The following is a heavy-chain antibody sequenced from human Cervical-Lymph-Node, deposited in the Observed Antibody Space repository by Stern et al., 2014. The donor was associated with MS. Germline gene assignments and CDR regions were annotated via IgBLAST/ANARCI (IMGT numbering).Heavy chain of an antibody. CDR2: VDPGDSDT. J-gene: IGHJ5*02. CDR1: GYSFTSYW. D-gene: IGHD6-13*01. CDR3: ARTRYSSSWYTFDP. Sequence: VQLVQSGAEVKKPGESLKISCTGSGYSFTSYWIAWVRHMPGKGLEWMGIVDPGDSDTRYSPSFQGQVSISPDKSTSTAYLPRSSLKASDTAMYYCARTRYSSSWYTFDPWGQGTLVTVSS. V-gene: IGHV5-51*03.